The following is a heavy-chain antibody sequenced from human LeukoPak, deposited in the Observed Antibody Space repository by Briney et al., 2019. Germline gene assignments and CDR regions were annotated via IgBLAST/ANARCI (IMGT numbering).Heavy chain of an antibody. J-gene: IGHJ4*02. D-gene: IGHD5-12*01. Sequence: SETLSLTCIVSGGSISSYYWSWIRQPAGKGLEWIGRMYASGSTNYNPSLKSRVTMSLDTSKNQFSLKLSSVTAADTAVYYCARLGSRGYSGYGAFDYWGQGTLVTVSS. CDR3: ARLGSRGYSGYGAFDY. V-gene: IGHV4-4*07. CDR1: GGSISSYY. CDR2: MYASGST.